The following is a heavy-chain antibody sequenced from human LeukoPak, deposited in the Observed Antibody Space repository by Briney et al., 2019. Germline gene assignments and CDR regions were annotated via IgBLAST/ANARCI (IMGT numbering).Heavy chain of an antibody. J-gene: IGHJ4*02. CDR2: IYYYGST. CDR1: GGSISSSSYY. V-gene: IGHV4-39*01. Sequence: SETLSLTCTVSGGSISSSSYYWGWIRQPQGKGLEWIGSIYYYGSTYYTPSLKSRVTISVETSKNQFSLKLSSVTAADTAVFYCARHLTVTTNFDYWGQGTLVTVSS. CDR3: ARHLTVTTNFDY. D-gene: IGHD4-17*01.